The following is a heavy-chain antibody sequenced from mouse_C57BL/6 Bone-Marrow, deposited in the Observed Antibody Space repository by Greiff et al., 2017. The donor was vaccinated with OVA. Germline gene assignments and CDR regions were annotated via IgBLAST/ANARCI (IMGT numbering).Heavy chain of an antibody. J-gene: IGHJ3*01. Sequence: EVKLMESGPELVKPGASVKMSCKASGYTFTDYNMHWVKQSHGKSLEWIGYINPNNGGTSYNQKFKGKATLTVNKSSSTAYMELRSLTSEDSAVYYCARWGYGSSSWFAYWGQGTLGTVSA. D-gene: IGHD1-1*01. V-gene: IGHV1-22*01. CDR2: INPNNGGT. CDR1: GYTFTDYN. CDR3: ARWGYGSSSWFAY.